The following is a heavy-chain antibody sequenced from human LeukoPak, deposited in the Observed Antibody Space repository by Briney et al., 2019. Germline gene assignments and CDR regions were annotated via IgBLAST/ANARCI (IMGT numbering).Heavy chain of an antibody. CDR1: GYSISSGYY. Sequence: SETLSLTCAVSGYSISSGYYWGWNRQPPGKGLEWIGSIYHSGSTYYNPSLKSRVTISVDTSKNQFSLKLSSVTAADTAVYYCARGVFIWGQGTMVTVSS. J-gene: IGHJ3*02. CDR2: IYHSGST. D-gene: IGHD2-21*01. V-gene: IGHV4-38-2*01. CDR3: ARGVFI.